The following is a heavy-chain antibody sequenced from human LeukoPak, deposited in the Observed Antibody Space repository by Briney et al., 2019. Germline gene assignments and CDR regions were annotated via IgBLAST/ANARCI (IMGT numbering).Heavy chain of an antibody. CDR1: GFTFSAYA. CDR2: ISYDGTTK. J-gene: IGHJ4*02. D-gene: IGHD6-6*01. Sequence: GGSLRLSCAASGFTFSAYAMHWVRQAPGKGLEWVAVISYDGTTKYYIDSVKGRFTVSRDNAKNTLYLQMNSLRAEDTAVYYCARDFVEFDYWGQGTLVTVSS. V-gene: IGHV3-30-3*01. CDR3: ARDFVEFDY.